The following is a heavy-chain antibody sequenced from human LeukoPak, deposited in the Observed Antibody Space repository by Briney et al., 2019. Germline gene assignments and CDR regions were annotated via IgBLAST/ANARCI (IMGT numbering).Heavy chain of an antibody. Sequence: AGGSLRLSCVASGFTFSSDAMHWVRQTPGKGLEWVAVISYDGNEKYQVDSVKGRFTISRDNSKNTLYLQMNSLRVEDTAVYYCARARGIAPPFDYWGQGTLVTVSS. J-gene: IGHJ4*02. CDR1: GFTFSSDA. V-gene: IGHV3-30-3*01. CDR2: ISYDGNEK. D-gene: IGHD6-13*01. CDR3: ARARGIAPPFDY.